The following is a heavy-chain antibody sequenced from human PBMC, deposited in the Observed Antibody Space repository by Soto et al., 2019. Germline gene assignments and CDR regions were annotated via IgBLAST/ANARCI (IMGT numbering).Heavy chain of an antibody. CDR3: AQQQLEPYNWFDP. CDR2: IYYSGST. Sequence: SDTLSHTCTGSGCSISSSSYYRGCVLQPPGKGLEWIGSIYYSGSTYYNPSLKSRVTISVDTSKNQFSLKLSSVTAADTAVYYCAQQQLEPYNWFDPCGQGTLVTVS. J-gene: IGHJ5*02. D-gene: IGHD6-13*01. V-gene: IGHV4-39*01. CDR1: GCSISSSSYY.